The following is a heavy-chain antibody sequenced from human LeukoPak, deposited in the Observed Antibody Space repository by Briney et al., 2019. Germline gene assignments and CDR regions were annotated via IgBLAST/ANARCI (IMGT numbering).Heavy chain of an antibody. CDR1: GGSISSSSYY. Sequence: SDTLSLTCTVSGGSISSSSYYWGRVRQPPGKGLEWIGSIYYSGTTYYHPSLKSRVTISVDTSKNQFSLKLRSVTATDTAVYYCATLRYASGSYSVFDYWGQGTLVTVSS. CDR3: ATLRYASGSYSVFDY. CDR2: IYYSGTT. D-gene: IGHD3-10*01. J-gene: IGHJ4*02. V-gene: IGHV4-39*01.